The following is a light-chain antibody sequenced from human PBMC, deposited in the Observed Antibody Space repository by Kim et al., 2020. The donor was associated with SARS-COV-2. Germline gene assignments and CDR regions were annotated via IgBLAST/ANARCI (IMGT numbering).Light chain of an antibody. J-gene: IGLJ1*01. CDR1: SSDVGGYNY. V-gene: IGLV2-11*01. CDR3: CSYAGGYTNYV. CDR2: DVS. Sequence: QSALTQPRSVSGSPGQSVTISCTGTSSDVGGYNYVSWYQQHPGKAPKPMIYDVSKRPSGVPDRFSGSKSGNTASLTISGLQAEDEADYYCCSYAGGYTNYVFGTGTKVTVL.